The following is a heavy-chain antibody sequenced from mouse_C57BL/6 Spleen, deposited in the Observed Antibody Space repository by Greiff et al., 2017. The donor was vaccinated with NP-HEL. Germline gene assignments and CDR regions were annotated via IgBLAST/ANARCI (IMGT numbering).Heavy chain of an antibody. CDR1: GYTFTSYG. CDR3: ARSSTTVVRYWYFDV. V-gene: IGHV1-81*01. CDR2: IYPRSGNT. J-gene: IGHJ1*03. D-gene: IGHD1-1*01. Sequence: QVQLQQSGAELARPGASVKLSCKASGYTFTSYGISWVKQRTGQGLEWIGEIYPRSGNTYYNEKFKGKATLTADKSSSTAYMELRSLTSEDSAVYFCARSSTTVVRYWYFDVWGTGTTVTVSS.